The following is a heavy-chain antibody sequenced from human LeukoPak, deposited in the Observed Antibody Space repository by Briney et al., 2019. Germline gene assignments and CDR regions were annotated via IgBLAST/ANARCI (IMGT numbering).Heavy chain of an antibody. CDR3: ASNTGTVFDY. D-gene: IGHD7-27*01. J-gene: IGHJ4*02. Sequence: TSETLSLTCKVSGGSISSSSYYWGWIRQPPGKGLEWIGYVYYSGSTEYNPSLRSRVTISLEMSKHQFSLNLTSVTAADTAVYYCASNTGTVFDYWGQGALVTVSS. CDR2: VYYSGST. V-gene: IGHV4-61*05. CDR1: GGSISSSSYY.